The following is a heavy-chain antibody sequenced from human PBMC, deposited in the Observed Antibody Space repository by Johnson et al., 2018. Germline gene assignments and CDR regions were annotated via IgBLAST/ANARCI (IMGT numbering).Heavy chain of an antibody. CDR1: GFTFSSYG. CDR3: AKWSGASPHYYMDV. D-gene: IGHD3/OR15-3a*01. J-gene: IGHJ6*03. CDR2: IWYAENHK. V-gene: IGHV3-33*06. Sequence: QVQLVQSGGGVVQXGRSLRLSCAASGFTFSSYGMHWVRQAPGKGLEWVAVIWYAENHKYYADSVKGRFTISRDNSKNTVYLQMNSLRVEDTAVYYCAKWSGASPHYYMDVWGKGTTVTVSS.